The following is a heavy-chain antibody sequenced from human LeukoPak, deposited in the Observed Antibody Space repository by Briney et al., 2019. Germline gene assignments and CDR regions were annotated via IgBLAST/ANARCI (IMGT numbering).Heavy chain of an antibody. CDR2: IYPGDSDT. D-gene: IGHD2-2*01. CDR3: ARREDCSSTSCGDFDY. V-gene: IGHV5-51*01. Sequence: GESLKISCKGSGYSFTSYWIGWVRQMPGKGLEWMGIIYPGDSDTRYSPSFQGQVTISADKSISTAYLQWSSLKASDTAMYYCARREDCSSTSCGDFDYWGQGILVTVSS. CDR1: GYSFTSYW. J-gene: IGHJ4*02.